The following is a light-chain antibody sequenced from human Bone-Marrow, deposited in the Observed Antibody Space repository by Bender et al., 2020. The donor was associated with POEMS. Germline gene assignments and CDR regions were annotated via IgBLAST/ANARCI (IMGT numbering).Light chain of an antibody. Sequence: QSALTQPASVSGSPGQSITISCTGTSSDVGSYDLVSWYQQHPVKAPKLMIYEVSKRPSGVPDRFSGSKSGKTASLTVSGLQAEDEADYYCSSYASSNRVRFGGGTQLTVL. J-gene: IGLJ2*01. CDR3: SSYASSNRVR. CDR2: EVS. V-gene: IGLV2-14*02. CDR1: SSDVGSYDL.